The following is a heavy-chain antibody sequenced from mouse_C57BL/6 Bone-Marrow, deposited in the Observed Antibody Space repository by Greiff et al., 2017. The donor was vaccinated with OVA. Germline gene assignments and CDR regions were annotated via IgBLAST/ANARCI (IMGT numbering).Heavy chain of an antibody. V-gene: IGHV1-64*01. J-gene: IGHJ2*01. CDR1: GYTFTSYW. CDR3: AGTLYYLNY. D-gene: IGHD3-3*01. CDR2: IHPNSGST. Sequence: QVQLQQSGAVLVKPGASVKLSCKASGYTFTSYWMHWVKQRPGQGLEWIGMIHPNSGSTNYNEKFKSKATLPVDKSTSTAYMQLSSLTSEDSAVYYCAGTLYYLNYWGQGTTLTVSS.